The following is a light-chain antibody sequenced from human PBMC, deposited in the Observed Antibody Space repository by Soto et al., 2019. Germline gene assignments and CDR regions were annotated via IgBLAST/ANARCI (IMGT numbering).Light chain of an antibody. Sequence: DLQMTQTPSTLSGSVGXXVTMXCRASEFISDWLAWYQQKPGQAPKXXIYDASTLESGVPGRFSGSGLGTHFTLAISGLQPEDFATYHCQLYKIYSRAFGQGTKVDIK. J-gene: IGKJ1*01. CDR3: QLYKIYSRA. CDR2: DAS. V-gene: IGKV1-5*01. CDR1: EFISDW.